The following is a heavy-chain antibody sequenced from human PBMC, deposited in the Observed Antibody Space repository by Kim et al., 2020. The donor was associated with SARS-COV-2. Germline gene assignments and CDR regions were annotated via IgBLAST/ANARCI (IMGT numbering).Heavy chain of an antibody. Sequence: SETLSLTCSVSGGSISSGDYYWSWIRQPPGKGLEWIGYIYYTGSRYYKPSLESRVIISEDMSKNQFSLHLSSVTAADTAVYYCARIGRYSTTFRAFDLWG. J-gene: IGHJ3*01. D-gene: IGHD2-2*01. CDR3: ARIGRYSTTFRAFDL. CDR1: GGSISSGDYY. V-gene: IGHV4-30-4*01. CDR2: IYYTGSR.